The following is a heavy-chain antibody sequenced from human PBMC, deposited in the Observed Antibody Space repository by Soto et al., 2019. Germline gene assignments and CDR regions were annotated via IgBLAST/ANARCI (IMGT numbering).Heavy chain of an antibody. V-gene: IGHV1-8*01. Sequence: ASVKISCKASGYTFTSYDINWVRQATGQGLEWMGWMNPNSGNTGYAQKFQGRVTMTRNTSISTAYMELSSLGSEDTAVYYCARYYYDSSGNINWFEPWGEGTLVTVSS. CDR3: ARYYYDSSGNINWFEP. CDR1: GYTFTSYD. J-gene: IGHJ5*02. CDR2: MNPNSGNT. D-gene: IGHD3-22*01.